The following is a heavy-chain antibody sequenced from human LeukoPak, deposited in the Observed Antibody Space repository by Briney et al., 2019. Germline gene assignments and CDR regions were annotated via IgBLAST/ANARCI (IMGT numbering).Heavy chain of an antibody. J-gene: IGHJ6*02. V-gene: IGHV3-30*18. CDR3: AKGYSNFYYYGMDV. D-gene: IGHD4-11*01. CDR2: ISYDGSNK. CDR1: GFTFSSYG. Sequence: PGRSLRLSCVASGFTFSSYGMHWVRQAPGKGLEWVAVISYDGSNKYYADSVKGRLTISRDNSKNTLYLQMNSMRAEDTAVYYCAKGYSNFYYYGMDVWGQGTTVTVSS.